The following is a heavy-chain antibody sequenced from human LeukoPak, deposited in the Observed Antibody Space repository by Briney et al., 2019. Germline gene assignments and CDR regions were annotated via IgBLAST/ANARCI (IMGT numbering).Heavy chain of an antibody. Sequence: GASVKVSCKASGYTFTSYGISWVRQAPGQGLEWMGLISAYNGNTNYAQKLEGRVTMTTDTSTSTAYMELRSMRTDDAAVYYCAIDLGKRYYFDYWGQGTLVTVSS. CDR1: GYTFTSYG. J-gene: IGHJ4*02. V-gene: IGHV1-18*01. CDR2: ISAYNGNT. CDR3: AIDLGKRYYFDY.